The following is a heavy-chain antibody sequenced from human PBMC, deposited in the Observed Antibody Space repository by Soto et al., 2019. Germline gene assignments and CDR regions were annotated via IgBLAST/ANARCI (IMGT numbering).Heavy chain of an antibody. Sequence: SVKVSCKASGFTFTSSAVQWVRQARGQRLEWIGWIVVGSGNTNYAQKFQERVTITRDMSTSTAYMELSSLRSEDTAVYYCAGSSSSVDYFDYWGQGTLVTVSS. J-gene: IGHJ4*02. V-gene: IGHV1-58*01. CDR1: GFTFTSSA. CDR2: IVVGSGNT. CDR3: AGSSSSVDYFDY. D-gene: IGHD6-6*01.